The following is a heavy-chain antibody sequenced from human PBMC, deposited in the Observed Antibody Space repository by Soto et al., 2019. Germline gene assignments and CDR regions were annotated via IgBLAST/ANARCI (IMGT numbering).Heavy chain of an antibody. CDR1: GFTFSSYA. CDR2: ISGSGGST. CDR3: AKDAYYFDSSGYDAFDI. V-gene: IGHV3-23*01. D-gene: IGHD3-22*01. J-gene: IGHJ3*02. Sequence: EVQLLESGGGLVQPGGSLRLSCAASGFTFSSYAMSWVRQAPGKGLEWVSAISGSGGSTYYADSVKGRFTISRDNSKNTLYLQMNSLRGEDTAVYYCAKDAYYFDSSGYDAFDIWGQGTTVTVSS.